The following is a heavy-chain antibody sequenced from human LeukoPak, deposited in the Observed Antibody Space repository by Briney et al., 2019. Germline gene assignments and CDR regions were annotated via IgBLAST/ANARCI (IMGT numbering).Heavy chain of an antibody. V-gene: IGHV3-30*18. J-gene: IGHJ4*02. CDR1: GFTVNRKS. D-gene: IGHD4-17*01. CDR2: ISYDGSNK. Sequence: PGGSLRLSCAASGFTVNRKSMTWVRQAPGKGLEWVAVISYDGSNKYYADSVKGRFTISRDNSKNTLYLQMNSLRAEDTAVYYCAKDYYGDYFDYWGQGTLVTVSS. CDR3: AKDYYGDYFDY.